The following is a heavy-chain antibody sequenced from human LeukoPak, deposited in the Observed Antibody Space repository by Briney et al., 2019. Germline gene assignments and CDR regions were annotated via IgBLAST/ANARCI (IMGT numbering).Heavy chain of an antibody. D-gene: IGHD6-13*01. CDR1: GFIFDDSS. Sequence: PGRSLRLSCAASGFIFDDSSMFWVRQVPGKGLEWVSSITWHGRSTAYADSVRGRFTISRDNAKYSLYLQMNSLRPEDTAFYYCTKATTRRVPAATIDSWGQGTLVTVSS. CDR2: ITWHGRST. J-gene: IGHJ4*02. V-gene: IGHV3-9*01. CDR3: TKATTRRVPAATIDS.